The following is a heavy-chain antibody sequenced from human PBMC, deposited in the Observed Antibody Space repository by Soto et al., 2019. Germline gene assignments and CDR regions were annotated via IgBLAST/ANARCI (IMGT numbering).Heavy chain of an antibody. CDR3: AKRGRHTYSHHDL. CDR2: FSCSGGST. Sequence: VAESPEKKLEWASAFSCSGGSTYYADSVKGRFTISRDISKNTLYLQMNSLRAEDTAVYYFAKRGRHTYSHHDL. V-gene: IGHV3-23*01. J-gene: IGHJ2*01. D-gene: IGHD2-15*01.